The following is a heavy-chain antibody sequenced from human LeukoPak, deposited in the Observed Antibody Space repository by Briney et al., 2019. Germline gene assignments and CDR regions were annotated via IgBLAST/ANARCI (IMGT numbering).Heavy chain of an antibody. J-gene: IGHJ5*02. CDR2: IYYSGST. Sequence: TSQTLSLTCTVSGGSISSGGYYWTWIRQHPGKGLEWIGNIYYSGSTYYNSSLKSRLTMSVDTSKNQFSLTLSSVTAADTAVYFCTRDRSGSRWFDPWGQGTLVTVSS. CDR3: TRDRSGSRWFDP. D-gene: IGHD3-10*01. CDR1: GGSISSGGYY. V-gene: IGHV4-31*03.